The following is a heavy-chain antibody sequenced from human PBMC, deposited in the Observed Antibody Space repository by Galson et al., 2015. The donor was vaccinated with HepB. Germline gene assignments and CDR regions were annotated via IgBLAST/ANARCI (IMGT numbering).Heavy chain of an antibody. J-gene: IGHJ4*02. CDR1: GYTFTSHD. D-gene: IGHD3-10*01. V-gene: IGHV1-8*01. CDR3: ARGVYGSGSYYTFDY. CDR2: MNPNSGNT. Sequence: SVKVSCKASGYTFTSHDINWVRQATGQGLEWMGWMNPNSGNTGYAQKFQGRVTMTKNTSKSTAYMELSSLRSENTALYYCARGVYGSGSYYTFDYWGQGTLVTVSS.